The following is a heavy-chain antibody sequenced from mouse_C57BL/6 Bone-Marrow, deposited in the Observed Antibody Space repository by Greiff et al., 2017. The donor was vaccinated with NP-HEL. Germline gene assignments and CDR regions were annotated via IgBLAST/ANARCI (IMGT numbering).Heavy chain of an antibody. CDR1: GSSITSGYY. J-gene: IGHJ1*03. Sequence: VQLQQSGPGLVHPSPSLSLPCSVPGSSITSGYYWNWIRQFPGNNLEWMGYISYDGSNNYNPSPKHRIPITRDTAKNQFFLKLNSVTTEDTATYSCARVPIYYYGSSYWYFDVWGTGTTVTVSS. CDR3: ARVPIYYYGSSYWYFDV. D-gene: IGHD1-1*01. V-gene: IGHV3-6*01. CDR2: ISYDGSN.